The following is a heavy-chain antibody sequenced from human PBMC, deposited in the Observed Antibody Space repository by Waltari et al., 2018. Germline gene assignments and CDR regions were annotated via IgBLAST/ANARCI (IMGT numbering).Heavy chain of an antibody. CDR2: IYSGGSST. J-gene: IGHJ4*02. D-gene: IGHD3-16*01. CDR1: GFTFSSYA. Sequence: EVQLLESGGGLVQPGGSLRLSCAASGFTFSSYAMSWVRQAPGKGLEWVSVIYSGGSSTYYADSVKGRCTISRDNSKHTLYLQMNSLRAEDTAVYYCATDPWGSSGYWGQGTLVTVSS. V-gene: IGHV3-23*03. CDR3: ATDPWGSSGY.